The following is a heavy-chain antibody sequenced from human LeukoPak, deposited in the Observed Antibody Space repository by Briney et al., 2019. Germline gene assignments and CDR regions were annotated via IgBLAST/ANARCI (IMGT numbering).Heavy chain of an antibody. CDR1: GSTFGDYA. CDR3: TRDSIVGVLDAFDI. J-gene: IGHJ3*02. CDR2: IRSKAYGGTT. Sequence: GGSLRLSCTASGSTFGDYAMSWVRQAPGKGLEWVGFIRSKAYGGTTEYAASVKGRFIISRDDSKSIAYLQMNSLKTEDTAVYYCTRDSIVGVLDAFDIWGQGTMVTVSS. V-gene: IGHV3-49*04. D-gene: IGHD1-26*01.